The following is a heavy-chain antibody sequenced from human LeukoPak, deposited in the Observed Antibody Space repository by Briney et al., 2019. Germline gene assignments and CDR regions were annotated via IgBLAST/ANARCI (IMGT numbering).Heavy chain of an antibody. CDR3: AKDKTRGPGDL. Sequence: QPGGSLRLSCAASGFTFDGYAMHWARQTPGKGMKCVSLISEDGGDTWYADSVKGRFTISRDNSKNSLYLQMNSLRAEDTAIYYCAKDKTRGPGDLGGQGTLVAVSS. V-gene: IGHV3-43*02. CDR1: GFTFDGYA. CDR2: ISEDGGDT. J-gene: IGHJ4*02. D-gene: IGHD1-14*01.